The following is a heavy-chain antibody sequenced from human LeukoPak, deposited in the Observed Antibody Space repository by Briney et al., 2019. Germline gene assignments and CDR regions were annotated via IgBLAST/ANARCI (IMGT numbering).Heavy chain of an antibody. J-gene: IGHJ6*03. Sequence: ASVKVSCKASGYTFTSYAMNWVRQAPGQGLEWMGGIIPIFGTANYAQKFQGRVTITADKSTSTAYMELSSLRSEDTAVYYCASNTYSSSWYEAGRRYYYYMDVWGKGTTVTVSS. D-gene: IGHD6-13*01. CDR2: IIPIFGTA. V-gene: IGHV1-69*06. CDR3: ASNTYSSSWYEAGRRYYYYMDV. CDR1: GYTFTSYA.